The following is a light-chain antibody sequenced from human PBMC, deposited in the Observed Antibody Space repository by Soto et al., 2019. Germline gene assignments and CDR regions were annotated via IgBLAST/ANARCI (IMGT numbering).Light chain of an antibody. J-gene: IGKJ5*01. Sequence: IQLTQSPSSLSASVGDRVTLTCRASQPISSFLAWYQQKPGKAPQLLIYAASTLQSGVPSRFSGSRSGTDFTLTISSLQPEDFAVYYCQQYGSSLITFGQGTRLEIK. CDR2: AAS. CDR3: QQYGSSLIT. CDR1: QPISSF. V-gene: IGKV1-9*01.